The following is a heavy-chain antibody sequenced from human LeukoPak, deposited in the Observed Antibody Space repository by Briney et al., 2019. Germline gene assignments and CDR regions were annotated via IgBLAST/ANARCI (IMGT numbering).Heavy chain of an antibody. CDR2: INPNSGGT. CDR1: GYTFTGYY. D-gene: IGHD5-18*01. J-gene: IGHJ6*03. V-gene: IGHV1-2*02. CDR3: AGYSYGQYYYYYYYMDV. Sequence: ASVKVSCKASGYTFTGYYMHWVRQAPGQGLEWMGWINPNSGGTNYAQKFQGRVTMTRDTSISTAYMGLSRLRSDDTAVYYCAGYSYGQYYYYYYYMDVWGKGTTVTVSS.